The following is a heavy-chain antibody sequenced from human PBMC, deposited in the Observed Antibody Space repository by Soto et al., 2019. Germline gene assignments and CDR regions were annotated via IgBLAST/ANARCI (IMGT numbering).Heavy chain of an antibody. V-gene: IGHV4-34*01. CDR3: ARGSKVRGVISSPFDY. J-gene: IGHJ4*02. CDR2: INHSGST. Sequence: QVQLQQWGAGLLKPSETLSLTCAVYGGSFSGYYWSWIRQPPGKGLEWIGEINHSGSTNYNPSLKSRVTISVETSKNQFSLKLSSVTAADKAVYYCARGSKVRGVISSPFDYWGPGTLVTVSS. D-gene: IGHD3-10*01. CDR1: GGSFSGYY.